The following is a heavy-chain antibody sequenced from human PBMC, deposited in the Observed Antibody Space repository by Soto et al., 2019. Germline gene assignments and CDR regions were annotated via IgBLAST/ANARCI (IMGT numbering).Heavy chain of an antibody. V-gene: IGHV1-69*01. CDR3: ARGGIQLWLDYYGMDV. Sequence: QVQLVQSRAEVKKPGSSVKVSCKASGGTFSSYAISWVRQAPGQGLEWMGGIIPIFGTANYAQKFQGRVTITADESTSTAYMELSSLRSEDTAVYYCARGGIQLWLDYYGMDVWGQGTTVTVSS. J-gene: IGHJ6*02. CDR1: GGTFSSYA. D-gene: IGHD5-18*01. CDR2: IIPIFGTA.